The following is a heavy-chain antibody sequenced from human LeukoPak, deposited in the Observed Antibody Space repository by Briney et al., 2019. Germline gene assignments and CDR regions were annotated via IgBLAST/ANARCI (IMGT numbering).Heavy chain of an antibody. CDR2: MNPKSGNT. Sequence: ASVKVSCKASGYTFTSYEINWVRQATGQGLEWMGWMNPKSGNTAYAQKFQGRVTMTRDTSISTAYMELSSLRSEDTAVYYCAKAGIVATMNADWFDPRGQGTLVIVAS. CDR1: GYTFTSYE. V-gene: IGHV1-8*01. CDR3: AKAGIVATMNADWFDP. D-gene: IGHD5-12*01. J-gene: IGHJ5*02.